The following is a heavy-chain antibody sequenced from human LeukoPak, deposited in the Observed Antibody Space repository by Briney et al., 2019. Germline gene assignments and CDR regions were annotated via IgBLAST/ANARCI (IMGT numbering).Heavy chain of an antibody. CDR1: GGSFSGYY. D-gene: IGHD3-16*02. J-gene: IGHJ4*02. CDR2: INHSGST. Sequence: PSETLSLTCAVYGGSFSGYYWSWIRQPPGKGLEWIGEINHSGSTNYNPSLKSRATISVDTSKNQFSLKLSSVTAADTAVYYCARSLRIMITFGGVIAQGDDYWGQGTLVTVSS. V-gene: IGHV4-34*01. CDR3: ARSLRIMITFGGVIAQGDDY.